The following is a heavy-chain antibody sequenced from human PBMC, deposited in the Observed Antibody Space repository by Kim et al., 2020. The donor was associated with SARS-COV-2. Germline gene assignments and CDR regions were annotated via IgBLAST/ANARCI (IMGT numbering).Heavy chain of an antibody. CDR1: GGSIGSYY. Sequence: SETLSLTCTVSGGSIGSYYWSWIRQPPGKGLEWIGNVYHRGSTNYNPSLKSRVTISVDRSKNQFSLKMTSVTAADTAIYYCARGIGVGAQDSWGQGTRVTVSS. D-gene: IGHD2-21*01. CDR3: ARGIGVGAQDS. V-gene: IGHV4-59*01. CDR2: VYHRGST. J-gene: IGHJ4*02.